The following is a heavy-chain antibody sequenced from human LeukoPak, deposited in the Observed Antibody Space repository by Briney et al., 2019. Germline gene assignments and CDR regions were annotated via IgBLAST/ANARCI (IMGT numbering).Heavy chain of an antibody. CDR3: ARTGGFGDPHAFDI. CDR1: GFTFSNYW. J-gene: IGHJ3*02. V-gene: IGHV3-7*01. Sequence: GGSLRLSCAASGFTFSNYWMSWVRQAPGKGLEWVANIKQDGSEKYYVDSVKGRFTISRDNAKNSLYLQMNSLRAEDTAVYYCARTGGFGDPHAFDIWGQGTMVTVSS. CDR2: IKQDGSEK. D-gene: IGHD3-10*01.